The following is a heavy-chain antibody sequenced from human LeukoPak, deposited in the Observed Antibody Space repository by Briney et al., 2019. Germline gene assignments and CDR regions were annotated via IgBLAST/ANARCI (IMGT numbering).Heavy chain of an antibody. J-gene: IGHJ6*02. CDR2: IKQDGSEK. D-gene: IGHD2-2*01. Sequence: GGSLRLSCAASGFTLSSYWMSWVRQAPGKGLEWVANIKQDGSEKYYVDSVKGRFTISRDNAKTSLYLQMNSLRAEDTAVYYCARDPRNHSVVVPAASYYYYYGMDVWGQGTTVTVSS. CDR3: ARDPRNHSVVVPAASYYYYYGMDV. V-gene: IGHV3-7*01. CDR1: GFTLSSYW.